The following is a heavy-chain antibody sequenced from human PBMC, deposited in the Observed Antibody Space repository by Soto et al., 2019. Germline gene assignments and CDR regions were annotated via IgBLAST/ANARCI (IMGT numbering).Heavy chain of an antibody. J-gene: IGHJ4*02. D-gene: IGHD5-18*01. CDR1: GFTFSSYS. CDR2: ISSSSSYI. Sequence: PGGSLRLSYAASGFTFSSYSMNWVRQAPGKGLEWVSSISSSSSYIYYADSVKGRFTISRDNAKNSLYLQMNSLRAEDTAVYYCARDLVQLWFDYWGQGTMVTVYS. CDR3: ARDLVQLWFDY. V-gene: IGHV3-21*01.